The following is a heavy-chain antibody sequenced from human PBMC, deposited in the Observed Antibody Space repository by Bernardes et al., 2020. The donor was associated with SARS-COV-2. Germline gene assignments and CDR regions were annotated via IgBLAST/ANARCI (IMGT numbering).Heavy chain of an antibody. CDR1: GFTFSSYA. V-gene: IGHV3-23*01. CDR3: AKERRYNSAWYPIQFDY. CDR2: ITGSDGTT. J-gene: IGHJ4*02. D-gene: IGHD6-19*01. Sequence: GWSLLRSFAASGFTFSSYAMTWVRQAPGKGLEWVSAITGSDGTTYYADPVKGRFTISRDNSKNTLYLQMNSLRAEDTAVYYCAKERRYNSAWYPIQFDYWGQGTLVTVSS.